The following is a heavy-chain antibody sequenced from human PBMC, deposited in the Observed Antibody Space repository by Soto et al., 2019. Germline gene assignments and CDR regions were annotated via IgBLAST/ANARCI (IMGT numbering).Heavy chain of an antibody. CDR3: ARESWKVHDAFDI. Sequence: SETLSLTCTVSGGSISSYYWSWIRQPPGKGLEWIGYIYYSGSTNYNPSLKSRVTISVDTSKNQFSLKLSSVTAADTAVYYCARESWKVHDAFDIWGQGTMVTVSS. J-gene: IGHJ3*02. CDR2: IYYSGST. D-gene: IGHD1-1*01. V-gene: IGHV4-59*01. CDR1: GGSISSYY.